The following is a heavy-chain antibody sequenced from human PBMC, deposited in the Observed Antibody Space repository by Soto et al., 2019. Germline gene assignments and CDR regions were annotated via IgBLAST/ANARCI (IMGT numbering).Heavy chain of an antibody. CDR1: GYTFTGYY. CDR3: ARDRDPYGGNQYYYGMDV. D-gene: IGHD4-17*01. V-gene: IGHV1-2*04. J-gene: IGHJ6*02. Sequence: ASVKVSCKASGYTFTGYYMHWVRQAPGQGLEWMGWINPNSGGTNYAQKFQGWVTMTRDTSISTAYMELSRLRSDDTAVYYCARDRDPYGGNQYYYGMDVWGQGTTVTVS. CDR2: INPNSGGT.